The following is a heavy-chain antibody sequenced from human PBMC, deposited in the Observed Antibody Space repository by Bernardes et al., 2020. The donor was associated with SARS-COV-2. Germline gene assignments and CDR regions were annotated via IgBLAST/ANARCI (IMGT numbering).Heavy chain of an antibody. CDR2: IQQVGSGK. CDR3: ARVVVPAAVHWFDT. CDR1: GFTFSSYW. D-gene: IGHD2-2*01. Sequence: GGSLRLSCAASGFTFSSYWMSWFRQAPGKGLEWVANIQQVGSGKFFLYSLKGRFTISRDNAKNSVYLQMNSLRADDTAVYYWARVVVPAAVHWFDTWGQGTLVIVSS. V-gene: IGHV3-7*04. J-gene: IGHJ5*02.